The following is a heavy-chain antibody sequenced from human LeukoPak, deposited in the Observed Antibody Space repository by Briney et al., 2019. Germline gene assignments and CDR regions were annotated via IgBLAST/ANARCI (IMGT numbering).Heavy chain of an antibody. J-gene: IGHJ4*02. D-gene: IGHD4-4*01. CDR2: KWYDGSNK. Sequence: GGSLRLSCAASGFTFSSYGMHWVRQAPGKGLEWVAVKWYDGSNKYYADSVKGRFTISRDNSKITLYLQMNSLRAEDTAVYYCARDTRLHDFDYWGQGTLVTVSS. CDR1: GFTFSSYG. V-gene: IGHV3-33*01. CDR3: ARDTRLHDFDY.